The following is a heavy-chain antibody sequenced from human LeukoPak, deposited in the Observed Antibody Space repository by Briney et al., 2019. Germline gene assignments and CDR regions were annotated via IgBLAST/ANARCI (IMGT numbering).Heavy chain of an antibody. D-gene: IGHD6-19*01. V-gene: IGHV1-69*04. J-gene: IGHJ6*02. CDR3: ARAGVIAVANYYYGMDV. Sequence: SVKVSCKASGGTFSSYAISWVRQAPGQGLEWMGRIIPILGIANYAQKFQGRATITADKSTSTAYMELSSLRSEDTAVYYCARAGVIAVANYYYGMDVWGQGTTVTVSS. CDR1: GGTFSSYA. CDR2: IIPILGIA.